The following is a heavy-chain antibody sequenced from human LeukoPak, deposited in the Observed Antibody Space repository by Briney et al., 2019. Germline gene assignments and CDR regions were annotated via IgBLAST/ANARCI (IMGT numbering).Heavy chain of an antibody. J-gene: IGHJ3*02. CDR3: ARGRQWLPSDAFDI. CDR2: INHSGST. CDR1: GGSFSGYY. V-gene: IGHV4-34*01. D-gene: IGHD6-19*01. Sequence: PSETLSLTCAVYGGSFSGYYWSWIRQPPGKGLEWIGEINHSGSTNYNPSLKSRVTISVDTSKNQFSLKLSSVTAADTAVYYCARGRQWLPSDAFDIWGQGTMVTVSS.